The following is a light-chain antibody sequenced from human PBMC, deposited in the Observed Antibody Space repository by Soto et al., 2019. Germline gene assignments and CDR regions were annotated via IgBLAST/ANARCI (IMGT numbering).Light chain of an antibody. J-gene: IGKJ5*01. V-gene: IGKV1-12*01. CDR2: AAS. CDR3: QQAYSFPIT. CDR1: HGISSW. Sequence: DIQMTQSPSSVSASVGDRVTITCRASHGISSWLVWYQQKPGKTPKLLIYAASSLQSGVPSRFSGSVSGTDFTLTISSLQAEDFATYYCQQAYSFPITFGQGTRLEIK.